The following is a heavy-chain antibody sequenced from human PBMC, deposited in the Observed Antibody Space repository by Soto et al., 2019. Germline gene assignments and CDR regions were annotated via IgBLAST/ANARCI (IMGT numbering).Heavy chain of an antibody. Sequence: QVQLVESGGGVVQPGRSLRLSCEASGFTFRSYGIHWVRQAPGKGLEWVAIISYDGNAKYYADSVKGRFTISRDNSKNRLYLQLTSLRPEDTAVYYCARGDTNAFDIWGRGTMVTVSA. V-gene: IGHV3-30*03. J-gene: IGHJ3*02. D-gene: IGHD1-26*01. CDR2: ISYDGNAK. CDR1: GFTFRSYG. CDR3: ARGDTNAFDI.